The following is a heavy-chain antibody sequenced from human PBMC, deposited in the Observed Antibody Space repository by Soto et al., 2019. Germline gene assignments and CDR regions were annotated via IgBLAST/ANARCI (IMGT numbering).Heavy chain of an antibody. J-gene: IGHJ4*02. V-gene: IGHV4-39*01. CDR3: ARNYYDGSGLFY. Sequence: QLQLQESGPGLVKPSETLSLTCTVSGGSISSTSYHWVWIRQPPGKGLEWIGSLDYNGDTFYNPSLKSRVTISVDTSKDQFSLKVNYVTAADTAVYYCARNYYDGSGLFYWGQGTVVTVSS. CDR1: GGSISSTSYH. D-gene: IGHD3-16*01. CDR2: LDYNGDT.